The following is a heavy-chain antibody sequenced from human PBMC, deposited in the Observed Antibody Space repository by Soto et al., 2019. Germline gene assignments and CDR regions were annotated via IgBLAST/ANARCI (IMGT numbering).Heavy chain of an antibody. J-gene: IGHJ5*02. CDR3: ARKRYCGGDCSPFDP. V-gene: IGHV4-34*01. D-gene: IGHD2-21*02. CDR2: INHSGST. Sequence: QVQLQQWGAGLLKPSETLSLTCAVYGGSFSGYYWSWIRQPPGKGLEWIGEINHSGSTNYNPSLNSRVTISVDTSKNQFSLKLSSVTAADTAVYYCARKRYCGGDCSPFDPWGQGTLVTVSS. CDR1: GGSFSGYY.